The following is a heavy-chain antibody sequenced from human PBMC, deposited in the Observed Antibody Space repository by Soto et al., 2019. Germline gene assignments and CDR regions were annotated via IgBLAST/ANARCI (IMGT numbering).Heavy chain of an antibody. CDR1: GFTFSSYS. J-gene: IGHJ4*02. Sequence: EVQLVESGGGLVKPGGSLRLSCAASGFTFSSYSMNWVRQAPGKGLEWVSSISSSSSYIYYADSVKGRFTISRDNAKNSLYLQMNGLRAEDTAVYYCAGVVDYDLLTGYSLNPFDYWGQGTLVTVSS. V-gene: IGHV3-21*01. CDR2: ISSSSSYI. CDR3: AGVVDYDLLTGYSLNPFDY. D-gene: IGHD3-9*01.